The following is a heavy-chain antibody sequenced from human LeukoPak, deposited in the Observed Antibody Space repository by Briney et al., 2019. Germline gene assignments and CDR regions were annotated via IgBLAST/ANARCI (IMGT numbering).Heavy chain of an antibody. Sequence: GGSLRLSCAASGFTFSSYAMHWVRQAPGKGLEWVAVISYDGSNKYYADSVKGRFTISRDNSKSTLYLQMNSLRAEDTAVYYCARPHMIVVVITYFDYWGQGTLVTVSS. CDR3: ARPHMIVVVITYFDY. J-gene: IGHJ4*02. CDR2: ISYDGSNK. D-gene: IGHD3-22*01. CDR1: GFTFSSYA. V-gene: IGHV3-30-3*01.